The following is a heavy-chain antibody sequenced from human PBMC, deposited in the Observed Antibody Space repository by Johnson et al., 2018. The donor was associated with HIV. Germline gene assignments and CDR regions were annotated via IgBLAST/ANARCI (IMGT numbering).Heavy chain of an antibody. D-gene: IGHD4-23*01. CDR2: LSYDASNN. V-gene: IGHV3-30*04. J-gene: IGHJ3*02. Sequence: QVQLVESGGGVVQPGGSLRLSCAASAFTFSGYAMHWVRQAPGKGLEWVSALSYDASNNYYADSVKGRFTISRDNSKNTVYLHRDSLRGEDTAVYYCARDPGNGGRPFDAFDIWGQGTMVTVSA. CDR3: ARDPGNGGRPFDAFDI. CDR1: AFTFSGYA.